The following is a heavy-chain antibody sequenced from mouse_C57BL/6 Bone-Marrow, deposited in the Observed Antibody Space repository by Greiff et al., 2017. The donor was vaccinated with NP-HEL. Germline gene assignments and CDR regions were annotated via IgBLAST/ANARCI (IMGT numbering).Heavy chain of an antibody. D-gene: IGHD2-5*01. CDR2: INPSNGGT. CDR3: AYSNYGSAAMDY. V-gene: IGHV1-53*01. CDR1: GYTFPSYW. J-gene: IGHJ4*01. Sequence: QVQLKQPGTELVKPGASVKLSCKASGYTFPSYWMHWVKQRPGQGLAWIGNINPSNGGTNYNEKFKSKATLTVDKAYSTAYMLLSSLTSEDSAVYYGAYSNYGSAAMDYWGQGTSVTVSS.